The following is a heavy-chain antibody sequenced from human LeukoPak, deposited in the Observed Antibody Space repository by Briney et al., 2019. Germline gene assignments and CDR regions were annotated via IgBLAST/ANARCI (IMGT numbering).Heavy chain of an antibody. CDR2: IYSGGST. CDR3: ARGEVAATWFDP. CDR1: GFTVSSNY. V-gene: IGHV3-53*01. J-gene: IGHJ5*02. D-gene: IGHD2-15*01. Sequence: GGSLRLSCAASGFTVSSNYMSWIRQAPGKGLEWVSVIYSGGSTYYADSVKGRFTISRDNSKNTLYLQMNSLRAEDTAVYYCARGEVAATWFDPWGQGTLVTVSS.